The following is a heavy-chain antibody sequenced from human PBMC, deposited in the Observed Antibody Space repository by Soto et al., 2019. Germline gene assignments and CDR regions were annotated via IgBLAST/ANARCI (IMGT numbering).Heavy chain of an antibody. CDR3: ARHTRGTYYYYYMDV. J-gene: IGHJ6*03. V-gene: IGHV4-39*01. D-gene: IGHD3-16*01. CDR2: IYYSGST. CDR1: GGSISSSSYY. Sequence: SETLSLTCTVSGGSISSSSYYWGWIRQPPGKGLEWIGSIYYSGSTYYNPSLKSRVTVSVDTSKNQFSLKLSSVTAADTAVYYCARHTRGTYYYYYMDVWGKGTTVTVSS.